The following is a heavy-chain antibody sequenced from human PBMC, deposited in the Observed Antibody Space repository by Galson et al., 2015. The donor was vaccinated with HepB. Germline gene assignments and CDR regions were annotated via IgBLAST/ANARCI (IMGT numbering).Heavy chain of an antibody. CDR1: GFTFSSYA. V-gene: IGHV3-23*01. D-gene: IGHD2-2*01. Sequence: SLRLSCAASGFTFSSYAMSWVRQAPGKGLEWVSAISGSGGSTYYADSVKGRFTISRDNSKNTLYLQMNSLRAEDTAVYYCAKERGGIVVVPAAKRNYYYYGMDVWGQGTTVTVSS. CDR3: AKERGGIVVVPAAKRNYYYYGMDV. J-gene: IGHJ6*02. CDR2: ISGSGGST.